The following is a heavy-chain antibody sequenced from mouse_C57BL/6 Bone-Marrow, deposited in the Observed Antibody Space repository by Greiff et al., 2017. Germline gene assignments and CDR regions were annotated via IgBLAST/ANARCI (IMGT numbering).Heavy chain of an antibody. CDR3: ARHYGSSYFYAMDY. Sequence: EVNVVESEGGLVQPGSSMKLSCTASGFTFSDYYMAWVRQVPEKGLEWVANINYDGSSTYYLDSLKSRFIISRDNAKNILYLQMSSLKSEDTATYYCARHYGSSYFYAMDYWGQGTSVTVSS. J-gene: IGHJ4*01. D-gene: IGHD1-1*01. V-gene: IGHV5-16*01. CDR2: INYDGSST. CDR1: GFTFSDYY.